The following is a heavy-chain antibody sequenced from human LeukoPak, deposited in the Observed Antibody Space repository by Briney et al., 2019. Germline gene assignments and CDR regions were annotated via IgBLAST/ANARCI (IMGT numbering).Heavy chain of an antibody. V-gene: IGHV3-30*02. J-gene: IGHJ6*03. CDR2: TRYDGTNK. CDR1: GFTFSSYG. Sequence: GGSLRLSCAASGFTFSSYGIHWVRQAPGKGLEWVAFTRYDGTNKWYADSVKGRFTISRDNSKNTLYLQMNSLRVEDTAVYHCAKDRDYGDYPSAYYYYMDVWGKGTTVTVSS. D-gene: IGHD4-17*01. CDR3: AKDRDYGDYPSAYYYYMDV.